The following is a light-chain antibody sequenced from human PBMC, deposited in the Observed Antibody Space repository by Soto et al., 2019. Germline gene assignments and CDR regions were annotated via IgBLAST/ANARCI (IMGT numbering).Light chain of an antibody. CDR2: DAS. CDR3: QQFSSYPLT. V-gene: IGKV3-20*01. CDR1: QPLNNN. J-gene: IGKJ4*01. Sequence: EIVLTQSPGTLSLSPGERATLSCRAGQPLNNNVAWYQHKPGQAPRLLIYDASSRATGIPDRFSGGGSGTDFTLTISRLEPEDFAVYYCQQFSSYPLTFGGGTKVDIK.